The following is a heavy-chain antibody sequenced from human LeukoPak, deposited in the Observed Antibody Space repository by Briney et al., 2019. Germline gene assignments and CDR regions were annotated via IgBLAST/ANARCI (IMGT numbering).Heavy chain of an antibody. J-gene: IGHJ3*02. Sequence: SETLSLTCTVSGGSISSSSYYWGWIRQPPGKGLEWIGSIYYSGSTYYNPSLKSRVTISVDTSKNQFSLKLSSVTAADTAVYYCARTLNYYDSSGYYGFYDAFDIWGQGTMVTVSS. D-gene: IGHD3-22*01. CDR3: ARTLNYYDSSGYYGFYDAFDI. V-gene: IGHV4-39*07. CDR2: IYYSGST. CDR1: GGSISSSSYY.